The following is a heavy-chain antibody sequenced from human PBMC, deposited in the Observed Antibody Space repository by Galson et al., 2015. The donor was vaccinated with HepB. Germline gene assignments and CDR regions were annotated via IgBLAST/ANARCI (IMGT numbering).Heavy chain of an antibody. CDR3: AKDGTEYYDILTGLDAFDI. CDR2: ISGSGGST. CDR1: GFTFSSYA. V-gene: IGHV3-23*01. Sequence: SLRLSCAASGFTFSSYAMSWVRQAPGKGLEWVSAISGSGGSTYYADSVKGRFTISRDNSKNTLYLQMNSLRAEDTAVYYCAKDGTEYYDILTGLDAFDIWGQGTMVTVSS. D-gene: IGHD3-9*01. J-gene: IGHJ3*02.